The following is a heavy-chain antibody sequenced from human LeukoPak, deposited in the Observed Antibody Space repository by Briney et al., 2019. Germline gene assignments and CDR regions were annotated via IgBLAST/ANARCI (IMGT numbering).Heavy chain of an antibody. CDR2: IYYSGST. V-gene: IGHV4-59*01. CDR1: GGSISSYY. Sequence: PSETLSLTCTVSGGSISSYYWSWIRQPPGKGLEWIGYIYYSGSTNYNPYLKSRVTISIDTSKNQYSLKLSSVTAADTAVYYCARGGSNFYDMDVWGQGTTVTVSS. CDR3: ARGGSNFYDMDV. J-gene: IGHJ6*02. D-gene: IGHD2-2*01.